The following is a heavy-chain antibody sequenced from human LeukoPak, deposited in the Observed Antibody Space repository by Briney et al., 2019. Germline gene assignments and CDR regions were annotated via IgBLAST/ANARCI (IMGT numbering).Heavy chain of an antibody. CDR1: GYTFTSYY. Sequence: ASVKVSCKASGYTFTSYYMHWVRQAPGQGLEWMGILNPSGGSTSYAQKFQGRVTMTRDTSTSTVYMELSSLRSEDTAVYYCARDGEYYDFWSGYYAGVPNWFDPWGHGTLVTVSS. CDR3: ARDGEYYDFWSGYYAGVPNWFDP. CDR2: LNPSGGST. D-gene: IGHD3-3*01. V-gene: IGHV1-46*01. J-gene: IGHJ5*02.